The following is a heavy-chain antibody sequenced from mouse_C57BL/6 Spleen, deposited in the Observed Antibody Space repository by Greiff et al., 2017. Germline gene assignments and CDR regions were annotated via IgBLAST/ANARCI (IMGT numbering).Heavy chain of an antibody. CDR1: GYTFTSYW. CDR3: ARWDDYDVGGYFDY. J-gene: IGHJ2*01. CDR2: IHPNSGST. V-gene: IGHV1-64*01. Sequence: QVQLQQPGAELVKPGASVKLSCKASGYTFTSYWMHWVKQRPGQGLEWIGMIHPNSGSTNYNEKFKSKATLTVDKSSSTAYMQLSSLTSEDSAVYYCARWDDYDVGGYFDYWGQGTTLTVSS. D-gene: IGHD2-4*01.